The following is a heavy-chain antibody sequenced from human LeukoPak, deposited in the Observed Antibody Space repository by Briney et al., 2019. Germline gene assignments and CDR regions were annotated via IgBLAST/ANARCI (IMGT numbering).Heavy chain of an antibody. Sequence: SETLSLTCTVSGGSISSDYWSWIRQPPGKGLEWIGYIFYSGSTNYNPSLKSRGTISVDTSKNQFSLKLTSVTAADTAVYFCARSRDYYDSSVFDSWGQGTLVTVSS. V-gene: IGHV4-59*01. D-gene: IGHD3-22*01. J-gene: IGHJ4*02. CDR1: GGSISSDY. CDR3: ARSRDYYDSSVFDS. CDR2: IFYSGST.